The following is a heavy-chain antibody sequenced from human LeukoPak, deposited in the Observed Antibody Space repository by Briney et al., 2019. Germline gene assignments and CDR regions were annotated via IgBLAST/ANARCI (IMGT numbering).Heavy chain of an antibody. J-gene: IGHJ6*02. CDR1: GYSFPSYW. V-gene: IGHV5-10-1*01. D-gene: IGHD2-15*01. Sequence: PGESLRISCKGSGYSFPSYWINWVRQMPGKGLEWMGRIDPSDSYTNYSPSFQGHVTISADKSISTAYLQWSSLKASDTAMYYCARRPVVVVAATDYYYYYGMDVWGQGTTVTVSS. CDR2: IDPSDSYT. CDR3: ARRPVVVVAATDYYYYYGMDV.